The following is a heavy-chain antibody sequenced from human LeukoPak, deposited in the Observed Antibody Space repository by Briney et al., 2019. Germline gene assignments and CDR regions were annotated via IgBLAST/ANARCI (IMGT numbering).Heavy chain of an antibody. D-gene: IGHD2-15*01. J-gene: IGHJ4*02. Sequence: GGSLRLSCAASGFTFSSYSMNWVRQAPGKGLEWVSSISSSSSYIYYADSVKGRFTISRDNAKNSLYLQVNSLRAEDTAVYYCARDLRDIVVVVAATRVDYYFDYWGQGTLVTVSS. CDR2: ISSSSSYI. CDR1: GFTFSSYS. CDR3: ARDLRDIVVVVAATRVDYYFDY. V-gene: IGHV3-21*01.